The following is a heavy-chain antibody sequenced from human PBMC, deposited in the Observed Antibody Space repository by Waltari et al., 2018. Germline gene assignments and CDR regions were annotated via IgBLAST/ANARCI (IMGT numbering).Heavy chain of an antibody. CDR2: ISYDGSNK. Sequence: QVQLVESGGGVVQPGRSLRLSCAASGFTFSSYAMHWVRQAPGKGVEWVAVISYDGSNKYYADSVKGRFTISRDNSKNTLYLQMNSLRAEDTAVYYCARDFADFDYWGQGTLVTVSS. D-gene: IGHD3-3*01. J-gene: IGHJ4*02. V-gene: IGHV3-30-3*01. CDR1: GFTFSSYA. CDR3: ARDFADFDY.